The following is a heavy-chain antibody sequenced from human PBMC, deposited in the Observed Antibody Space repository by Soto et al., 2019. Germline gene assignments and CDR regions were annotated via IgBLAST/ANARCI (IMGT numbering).Heavy chain of an antibody. D-gene: IGHD5-12*01. CDR2: ISTHNGNT. J-gene: IGHJ4*02. V-gene: IGHV1-18*01. CDR1: GYSFTSYG. CDR3: ARSGNGYDFSPVDY. Sequence: QVQLVQSGAELGKPGASVKVSCKASGYSFTSYGFTWVRQAPGQGLEWMGWISTHNGNTNYAQKLQGRVTLTTDTSTSTAYMEIESLTADDTAMYYCARSGNGYDFSPVDYWGQGTLVTVSS.